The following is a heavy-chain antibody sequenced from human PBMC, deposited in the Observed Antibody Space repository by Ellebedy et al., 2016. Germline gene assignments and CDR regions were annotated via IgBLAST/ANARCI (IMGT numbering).Heavy chain of an antibody. Sequence: GESLKISCPGYGFTFSSYWMHWVRQVPGAGLVWVPRIHHDGTTTSYADSVKGRFTISRDNAKNTVYLQMNSLRAEDTAVYYCVTERPDYGDYEVDWGQGTVVTVSS. CDR1: GFTFSSYW. D-gene: IGHD4-17*01. J-gene: IGHJ4*02. CDR3: VTERPDYGDYEVD. V-gene: IGHV3-74*01. CDR2: IHHDGTTT.